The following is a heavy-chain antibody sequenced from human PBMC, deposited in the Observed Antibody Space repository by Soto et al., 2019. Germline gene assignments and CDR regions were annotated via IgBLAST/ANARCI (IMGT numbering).Heavy chain of an antibody. CDR2: MSGSGGTA. CDR1: GFTFSSYA. D-gene: IGHD3-3*01. Sequence: EVQLLESGGGLVRSGGSLRLSCAAYGFTFSSYAMSWVRQAPGKGLEWVSGMSGSGGTAYYRDSGKGRFTISRDNSKQMLYLQMKSLRAEDTALYYCAKAPIFGVENIYDYWGQGTLVTVSS. J-gene: IGHJ4*02. CDR3: AKAPIFGVENIYDY. V-gene: IGHV3-23*01.